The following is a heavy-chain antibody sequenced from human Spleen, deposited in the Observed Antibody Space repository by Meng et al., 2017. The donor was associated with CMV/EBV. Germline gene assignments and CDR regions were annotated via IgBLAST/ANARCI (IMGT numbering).Heavy chain of an antibody. CDR2: INHNGST. V-gene: IGHV4-34*01. CDR3: AREGGTGETIAAHFDY. CDR1: GGSFSTYY. Sequence: SETLSLTCAVYGGSFSTYYWNWIRQPPGKGLEWIGEINHNGSTNYNPSLKSRVTISVDTSKNQFSLKLSSVTAADTAVYYCAREGGTGETIAAHFDYWGQGTMVTVSS. J-gene: IGHJ4*02. D-gene: IGHD7-27*01.